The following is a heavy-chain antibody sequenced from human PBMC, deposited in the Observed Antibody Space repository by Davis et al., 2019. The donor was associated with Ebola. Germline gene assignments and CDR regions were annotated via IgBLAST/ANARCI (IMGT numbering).Heavy chain of an antibody. D-gene: IGHD2-2*02. V-gene: IGHV4-34*01. CDR2: INHSGST. CDR3: ARVARYCSSTSCYTLAAYYYGMDV. CDR1: DGSTSSYY. Sequence: SETLSLTCTVSDGSTSSYYWSWIRQPPGKGLEWIGEINHSGSTNYNPSLKSRVTISVDTSKNQFSLKLSSVTAADTAVYYCARVARYCSSTSCYTLAAYYYGMDVWGQGTTVTVSS. J-gene: IGHJ6*02.